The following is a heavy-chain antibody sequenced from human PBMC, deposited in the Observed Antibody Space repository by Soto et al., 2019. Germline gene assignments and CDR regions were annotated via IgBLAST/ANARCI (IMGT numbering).Heavy chain of an antibody. J-gene: IGHJ6*02. V-gene: IGHV1-18*01. CDR1: GYTFTTYG. CDR2: ISGYNGHT. D-gene: IGHD3-16*01. CDR3: AREGEMPYYYYGLDV. Sequence: QVQLVQSGAEVRKPGASVKVSCKASGYTFTTYGISWVRQXXXXXXXWMGWISGYNGHTKYAQKFQGRVTMTTDTXXXXXYMDLXXXXXXXXXVXYCAREGEMPYYYYGLDVWGQGTTVTVSS.